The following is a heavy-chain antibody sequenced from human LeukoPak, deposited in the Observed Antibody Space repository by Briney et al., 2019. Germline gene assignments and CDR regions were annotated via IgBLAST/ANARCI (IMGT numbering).Heavy chain of an antibody. CDR3: TREGVDVFDI. CDR2: ISSGSTYI. V-gene: IGHV3-21*01. Sequence: GGSLRLSRAASGFTFSSYSMNWVRQAPGKGLEWVSSISSGSTYIYYADSVKGRFTISRDNTKNSLYLQMNSLRAEDTAVYYCTREGVDVFDIWGQGTMVTVSS. D-gene: IGHD3-10*01. CDR1: GFTFSSYS. J-gene: IGHJ3*02.